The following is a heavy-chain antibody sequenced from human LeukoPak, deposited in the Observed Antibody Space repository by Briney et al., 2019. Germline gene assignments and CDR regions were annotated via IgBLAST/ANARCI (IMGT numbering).Heavy chain of an antibody. V-gene: IGHV3-23*01. Sequence: GGSLRLSCAASGFTFSSYAMSWVRQAPGKGLEWVSVISGSGGSTYYADSVKGRFTISRDNSKNTLYLQMNSLRAEDTAVYYCAKDKGWGYSAYDCYGMDVWGQGTTVTVSS. CDR2: ISGSGGST. CDR3: AKDKGWGYSAYDCYGMDV. J-gene: IGHJ6*02. CDR1: GFTFSSYA. D-gene: IGHD1-26*01.